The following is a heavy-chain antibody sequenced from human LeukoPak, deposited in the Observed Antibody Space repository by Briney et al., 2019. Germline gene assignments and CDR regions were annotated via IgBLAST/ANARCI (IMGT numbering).Heavy chain of an antibody. CDR2: INPNSGGT. D-gene: IGHD6-19*01. Sequence: ASVKVSCKASGYTFTGYYMHWVRQAPGQGLEWMGWINPNSGGTNYAQKFQGRVTMTRDTSISTVYMELSRLRSDDTAVYYCAREAEDSSGPSYYFDYWGQGTLVTVSS. CDR1: GYTFTGYY. CDR3: AREAEDSSGPSYYFDY. V-gene: IGHV1-2*02. J-gene: IGHJ4*02.